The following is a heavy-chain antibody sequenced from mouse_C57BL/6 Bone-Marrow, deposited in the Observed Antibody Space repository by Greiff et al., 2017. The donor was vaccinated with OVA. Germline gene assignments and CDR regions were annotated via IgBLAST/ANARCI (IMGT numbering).Heavy chain of an antibody. Sequence: EVQLQESGPGMVKPSQSLSLTCTVTGYSITSGYDWHWIRHFPGNKLEWMGYISYSGSTNYNPSLKSRISITHDTSKNHFFLKLNSVTTEDTATYYCARGYGYDSWLAYWGQGTLVTVSA. V-gene: IGHV3-1*01. CDR1: GYSITSGYD. CDR3: ARGYGYDSWLAY. D-gene: IGHD2-2*01. CDR2: ISYSGST. J-gene: IGHJ3*01.